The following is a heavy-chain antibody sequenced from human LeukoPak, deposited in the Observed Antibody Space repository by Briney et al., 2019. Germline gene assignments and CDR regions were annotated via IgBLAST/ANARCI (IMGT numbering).Heavy chain of an antibody. CDR1: GFTFSSSS. CDR2: IVSKIDGGTT. D-gene: IGHD1-7*01. J-gene: IGHJ6*02. CDR3: TTDEDWNYARKDV. Sequence: PGGSLRLSCAASGFTFSSSSISWVRQVPGKGLEWVGQIVSKIDGGTTDYAAPVKGRFTISRDDSESMLYLQMNSLKIEDTAVYYCTTDEDWNYARKDVWGQGATVIVSS. V-gene: IGHV3-15*04.